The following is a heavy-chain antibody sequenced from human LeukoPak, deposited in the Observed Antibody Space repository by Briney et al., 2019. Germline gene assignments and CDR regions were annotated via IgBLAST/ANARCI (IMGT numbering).Heavy chain of an antibody. CDR3: AKGGYYGSGSYMVGD. Sequence: GRSLRLSCEVSGFTFSSHPIHWVRQAPGKGLEWLAVITYDGSEKYYADSVKGRFTISRDNSKNTLYLQMNSLRAEDTAVYYCAKGGYYGSGSYMVGDWGQGTLVTVSS. J-gene: IGHJ4*02. CDR2: ITYDGSEK. V-gene: IGHV3-30*04. D-gene: IGHD3-10*01. CDR1: GFTFSSHP.